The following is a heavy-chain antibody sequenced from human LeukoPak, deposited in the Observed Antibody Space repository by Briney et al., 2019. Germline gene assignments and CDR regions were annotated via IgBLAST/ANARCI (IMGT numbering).Heavy chain of an antibody. J-gene: IGHJ5*02. CDR3: ARAPVVPAVNWFDP. V-gene: IGHV1-69*05. D-gene: IGHD2-2*01. CDR1: GGTFSSYA. Sequence: SVKVSCKASGGTFSSYAISWVRQAPGQGLEWMGGIIPIFGTANYAQKFQGRVTITTDESTNTAYMELSSLRSEDTAVYYCARAPVVPAVNWFDPWGQGTLVTVSS. CDR2: IIPIFGTA.